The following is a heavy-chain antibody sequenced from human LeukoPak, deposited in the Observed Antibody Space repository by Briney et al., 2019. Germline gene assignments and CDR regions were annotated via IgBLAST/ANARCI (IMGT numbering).Heavy chain of an antibody. CDR2: IWYDGSDK. V-gene: IGHV3-33*06. J-gene: IGHJ4*02. Sequence: GGSLRLSCAASGFTFSSYGMHWVRQAPGKGLEWVALIWYDGSDKYYADSVKGRFTISRDNSKNTLYLQMNSLRAEDTAVYYCAKDPNYSSLKKPDFDYWGQGTLVTVSS. CDR1: GFTFSSYG. D-gene: IGHD6-13*01. CDR3: AKDPNYSSLKKPDFDY.